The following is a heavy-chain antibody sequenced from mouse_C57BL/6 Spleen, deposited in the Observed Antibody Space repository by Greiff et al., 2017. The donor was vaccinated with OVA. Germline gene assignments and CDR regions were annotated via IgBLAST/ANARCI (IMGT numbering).Heavy chain of an antibody. CDR3: ARRVGDDYFDY. Sequence: DVKLQESGGGLVQPGGSLKLSCASSGFTFRNSYLYWVRRTPEKRLAWVAYISNGGGSTYYPDTVKGRFTISRDNAKNTLYLQMSRLKSEDTAMYYCARRVGDDYFDYWGQGTTLTVSS. J-gene: IGHJ2*01. CDR2: ISNGGGST. CDR1: GFTFRNSY. V-gene: IGHV5-12*01. D-gene: IGHD3-1*01.